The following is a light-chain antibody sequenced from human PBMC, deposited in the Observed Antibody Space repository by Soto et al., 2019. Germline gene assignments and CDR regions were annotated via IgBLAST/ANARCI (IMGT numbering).Light chain of an antibody. CDR1: QSVQSN. CDR2: DAP. CDR3: QQYDNWLT. Sequence: EIVLTQSPATLSVSPGERGTLSCRASQSVQSNLAWYQQKPGQAPRLLIYDAPTRATGIPARFSGSGSGTEFTLSISSLQSEDFAVYYCQQYDNWLTFGGGTKVEIK. J-gene: IGKJ4*01. V-gene: IGKV3-15*01.